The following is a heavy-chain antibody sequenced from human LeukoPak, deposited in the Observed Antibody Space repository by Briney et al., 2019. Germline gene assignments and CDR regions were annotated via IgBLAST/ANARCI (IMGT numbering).Heavy chain of an antibody. Sequence: GGSLRLSCAASGFTFSSYWMTWVHRAPGKGLEWVASIKQDGSEKYYVDSVKGRFTISRDNAKNSLFLQMSSLRVEDTAVYYCARALGGYYFYFDYWGQGTLVTVSS. J-gene: IGHJ4*02. CDR3: ARALGGYYFYFDY. D-gene: IGHD1-26*01. CDR1: GFTFSSYW. V-gene: IGHV3-7*01. CDR2: IKQDGSEK.